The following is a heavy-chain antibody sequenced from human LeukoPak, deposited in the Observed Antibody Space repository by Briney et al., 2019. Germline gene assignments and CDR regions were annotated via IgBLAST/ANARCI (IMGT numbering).Heavy chain of an antibody. J-gene: IGHJ4*02. CDR3: ASVTTVTTYFDY. CDR1: GGSISSYY. Sequence: SETLSLTCTVSGGSISSYYWSWIRQPPGKGLEWTGYIYYSGSTNYNPSLKSRVTISVDTSKNQFSLKLSSVTAADTAVYYCASVTTVTTYFDYWGQGTLVTVSS. CDR2: IYYSGST. V-gene: IGHV4-59*08. D-gene: IGHD4-17*01.